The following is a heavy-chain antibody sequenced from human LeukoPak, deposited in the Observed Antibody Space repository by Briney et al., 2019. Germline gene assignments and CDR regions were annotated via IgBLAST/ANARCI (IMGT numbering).Heavy chain of an antibody. V-gene: IGHV3-30*04. D-gene: IGHD3-3*01. CDR3: VRDYKGIRFGVLIGPNLLCAP. J-gene: IGHJ5*02. CDR2: ISYDGTNK. Sequence: GGSLRLSCVASGFTFSSYAMHWVRQAPGKGLDWVAVISYDGTNKFYTDSVKGRFTISRDNSKNTLYLQMNSLRAEDTALYYCVRDYKGIRFGVLIGPNLLCAPWGQGTRVSVSS. CDR1: GFTFSSYA.